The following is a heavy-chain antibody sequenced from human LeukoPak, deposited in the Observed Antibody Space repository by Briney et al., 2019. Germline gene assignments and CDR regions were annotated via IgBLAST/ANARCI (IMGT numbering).Heavy chain of an antibody. CDR1: GFTFANYA. CDR2: IASSGADS. V-gene: IGHV3-23*01. J-gene: IGHJ4*02. Sequence: PGGSLRLSCAASGFTFANYALNWVRQAPGKGLEWVAVIASSGADSYYSDSVRGRFTISRDNSKNTLCLQMNSLRAEDTAAYYCAKGGAVVLTGFDSWGQGTLVSVSS. CDR3: AKGGAVVLTGFDS. D-gene: IGHD3-22*01.